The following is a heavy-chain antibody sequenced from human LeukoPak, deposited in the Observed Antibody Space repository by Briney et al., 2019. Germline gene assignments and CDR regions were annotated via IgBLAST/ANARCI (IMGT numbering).Heavy chain of an antibody. CDR2: IYYSGST. V-gene: IGHV4-39*07. CDR3: AREFVGTMIVVVIYFDY. D-gene: IGHD3-22*01. CDR1: GGSISSSSYY. J-gene: IGHJ4*02. Sequence: SETLSLTCTVSGGSISSSSYYWGWIRQPPGKGLEWIGSIYYSGSTYYNPSLKSRVTISVDTSKNQFSLKLSSVTAADTAVYHCAREFVGTMIVVVIYFDYWGQGTLVTVSS.